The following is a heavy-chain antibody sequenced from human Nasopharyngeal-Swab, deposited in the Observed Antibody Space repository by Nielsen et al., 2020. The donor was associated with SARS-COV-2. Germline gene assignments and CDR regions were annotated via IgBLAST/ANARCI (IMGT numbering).Heavy chain of an antibody. J-gene: IGHJ4*02. Sequence: VRQMPGKGLEWMGRIDPSDSYTNYSPSFQGHITISTDKSISTAYLQWSSLEASDTAMYYCARLTYYYGSGKYTSRFDYWGQGTLVTVSS. CDR3: ARLTYYYGSGKYTSRFDY. D-gene: IGHD3-10*01. CDR2: IDPSDSYT. V-gene: IGHV5-10-1*01.